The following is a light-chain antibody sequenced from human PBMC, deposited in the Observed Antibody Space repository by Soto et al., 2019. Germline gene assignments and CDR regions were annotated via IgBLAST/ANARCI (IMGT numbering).Light chain of an antibody. V-gene: IGLV2-23*01. CDR2: EGS. CDR3: CSYAGNSNYV. CDR1: SSDVRSYNL. Sequence: QSALTQPASVSGSPGQSITISCTGTSSDVRSYNLVSWYQQHPGKAPKLMIFEGSKRPSGVSNRFSGSKSGNTVSLTISGLQAEDEADYYCCSYAGNSNYVFGTGTKVTVL. J-gene: IGLJ1*01.